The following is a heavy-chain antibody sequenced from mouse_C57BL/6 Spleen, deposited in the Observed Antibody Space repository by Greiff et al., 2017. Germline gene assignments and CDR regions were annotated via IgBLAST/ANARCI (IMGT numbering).Heavy chain of an antibody. J-gene: IGHJ4*01. Sequence: DVKLVQSGGGLVKPGASLKLSCAASGFTFSSYAMSWVRQTPEKRLEWVATISDGGSYTYYPDNVKGRFTISRDTAKNNLYLQMSDLKSEDTAMYYCANGKGYAMDYGGQGTSVTVSS. CDR2: ISDGGSYT. V-gene: IGHV5-4*03. CDR1: GFTFSSYA. D-gene: IGHD2-1*01. CDR3: ANGKGYAMDY.